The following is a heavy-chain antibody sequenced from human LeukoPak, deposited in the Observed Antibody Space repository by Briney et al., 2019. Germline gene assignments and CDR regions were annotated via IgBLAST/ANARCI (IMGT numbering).Heavy chain of an antibody. Sequence: GGSLRLSCAASGFTVSSNYMSWVRQAPGKGLEWVSVIYSGGSTYYADSVKGRFTISRDKSKKTLSLQMNSLRAEDTAAYYCARGDRNSYYYMDVWGKGTTVTVSS. CDR1: GFTVSSNY. J-gene: IGHJ6*03. V-gene: IGHV3-53*01. D-gene: IGHD1-14*01. CDR3: ARGDRNSYYYMDV. CDR2: IYSGGST.